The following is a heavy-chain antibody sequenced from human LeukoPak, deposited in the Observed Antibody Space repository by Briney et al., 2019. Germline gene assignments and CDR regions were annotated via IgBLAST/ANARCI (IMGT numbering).Heavy chain of an antibody. J-gene: IGHJ4*02. Sequence: GGSLRLSCAASGFTFADAWMSWARQAPGKGLEWVGRIESKVDGGTIIYAAPVKGRFTITRDDSKSTLYLQMNSLRTEDTAVYYGRVDSSGLRWGQGTLVTVSS. D-gene: IGHD3-22*01. CDR3: RVDSSGLR. V-gene: IGHV3-15*04. CDR2: IESKVDGGTI. CDR1: GFTFADAW.